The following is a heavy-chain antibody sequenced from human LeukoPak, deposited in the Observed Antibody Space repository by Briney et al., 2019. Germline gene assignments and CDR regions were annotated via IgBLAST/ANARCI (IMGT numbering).Heavy chain of an antibody. CDR2: IYYSGST. D-gene: IGHD3-10*01. J-gene: IGHJ5*02. V-gene: IGHV4-59*01. CDR1: GGSLSRYY. CDR3: ARDLGTGGYNWFDP. Sequence: SETLSLTCTVSGGSLSRYYWSWIPQPPGKGLEWIGYIYYSGSTNYNTSLKSRVTISVDTSKNQFSLKLSSVSAADTAVYYCARDLGTGGYNWFDPWGQGTLVTVSS.